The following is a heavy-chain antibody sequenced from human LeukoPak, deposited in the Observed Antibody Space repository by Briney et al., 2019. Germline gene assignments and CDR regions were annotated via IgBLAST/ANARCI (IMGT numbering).Heavy chain of an antibody. CDR3: AKDPRSSGWYGYCFDY. Sequence: GGSLRLSCAASGFTFSSYGMSWVRQAPGKGLEWVSAITDTGGSTYYSDSVKGRFTISRDNSKNTLYLPMNSLRSEDTAVYFCAKDPRSSGWYGYCFDYWGQGTLVTVSS. CDR1: GFTFSSYG. J-gene: IGHJ4*02. D-gene: IGHD6-19*01. CDR2: ITDTGGST. V-gene: IGHV3-23*01.